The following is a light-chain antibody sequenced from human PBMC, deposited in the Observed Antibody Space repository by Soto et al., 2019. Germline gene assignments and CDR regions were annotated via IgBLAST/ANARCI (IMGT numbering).Light chain of an antibody. CDR2: DAS. V-gene: IGKV3-20*01. J-gene: IGKJ5*01. CDR3: QHYGNSLSIT. CDR1: QSVSSSY. Sequence: EIVLTQSPGTLSLSPGERATLSCRASQSVSSSYLAWYQQKPGQAPRLLIYDASSRATGIPARFSGSGSGTDFTLTVTSLEPEDFAVYYCQHYGNSLSITFGQGTRLVIK.